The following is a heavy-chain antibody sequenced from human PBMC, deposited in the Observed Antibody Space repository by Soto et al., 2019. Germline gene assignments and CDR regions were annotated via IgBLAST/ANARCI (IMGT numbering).Heavy chain of an antibody. CDR3: ARDQAVGQVPRGKYYYGMDV. CDR1: GGSISSYY. V-gene: IGHV4-4*07. CDR2: IYTSVST. D-gene: IGHD1-26*01. J-gene: IGHJ6*02. Sequence: XETLLLTCTVSGGSISSYYWSWIRQPAGKGLEWIGRIYTSVSTNYNPSLKSRVTMSVDTSKNQFSLKLSSVTAADTAVYYCARDQAVGQVPRGKYYYGMDVWGQGTTVTVSS.